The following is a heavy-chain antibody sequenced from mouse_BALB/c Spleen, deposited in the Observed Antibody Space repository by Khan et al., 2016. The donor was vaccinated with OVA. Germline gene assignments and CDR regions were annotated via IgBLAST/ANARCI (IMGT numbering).Heavy chain of an antibody. Sequence: QVQLQQSGPELVKPGSSMKLSCKASGYTFTDYVLNWVKQRTGQGLEWIGEIFPGSGGTYYKEKLKGKATLTADKSSNTVYMQLSSLTSEDSAVYFCARSVYGSLFYWGQGTTLTVSS. J-gene: IGHJ2*01. CDR2: IFPGSGGT. D-gene: IGHD1-1*01. CDR3: ARSVYGSLFY. V-gene: IGHV1-77*01. CDR1: GYTFTDYV.